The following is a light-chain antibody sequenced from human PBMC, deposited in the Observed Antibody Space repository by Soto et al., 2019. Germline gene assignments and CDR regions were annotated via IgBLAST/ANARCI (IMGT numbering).Light chain of an antibody. J-gene: IGLJ2*01. V-gene: IGLV2-8*01. CDR3: SSYAGSNNLGVV. Sequence: QSALTQPPSASGSPGQSVAISCTGTSSDVGGYNDVSWYQQHPGKAPKLMIYEVTKRPSGVPDRFSGSKSGNTASLTVSGLKADDEADYYCSSYAGSNNLGVVFGGGTKVTVL. CDR1: SSDVGGYND. CDR2: EVT.